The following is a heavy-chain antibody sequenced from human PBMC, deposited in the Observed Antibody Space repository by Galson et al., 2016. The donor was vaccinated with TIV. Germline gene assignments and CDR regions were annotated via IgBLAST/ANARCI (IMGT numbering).Heavy chain of an antibody. J-gene: IGHJ4*02. V-gene: IGHV1-2*02. CDR1: GYTFTAYY. Sequence: SVKVSCKASGYTFTAYYLHWVRQAPGQGLEWMGWINPNTGDTNYAQNFQGRVTMTRDTSIRAAYMELNSLKSDDTAVYYCARYLDSTETAPFDYWGQGTLVAVSS. CDR3: ARYLDSTETAPFDY. D-gene: IGHD2-21*02. CDR2: INPNTGDT.